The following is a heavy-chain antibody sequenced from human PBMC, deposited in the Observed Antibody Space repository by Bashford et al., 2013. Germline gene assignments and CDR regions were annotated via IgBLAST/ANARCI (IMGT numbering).Heavy chain of an antibody. J-gene: IGHJ4*02. V-gene: IGHV1-18*01. CDR3: ARDSHPYGDYVDY. Sequence: PSVKVRPARTFWLLALPIMVVSWVRTGPSDKGVEWMGWISAYSGNTNYAQKLQGRVTMTTDTSTSTAYMELRSLRSDDTAVYYCARDSHPYGDYVDYWGQGTLVTVSS. CDR2: ISAYSGNT. D-gene: IGHD4-17*01. CDR1: LLALPIMV.